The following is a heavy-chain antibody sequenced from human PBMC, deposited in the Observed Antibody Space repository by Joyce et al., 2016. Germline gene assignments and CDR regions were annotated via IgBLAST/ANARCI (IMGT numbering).Heavy chain of an antibody. Sequence: QVQLQESGPGLVKPSETLSLTCSVSGDSVSSDYFWTWVRQPPGKGLEWIGYIYYSGRTNYNPAPKSRVTISLDTSSNLCSLRLSSVTAANTAVYYCATHDGYTYGNLDFWGQGILVTVSS. V-gene: IGHV4-61*01. D-gene: IGHD5-18*01. CDR1: GDSVSSDYF. CDR2: IYYSGRT. CDR3: ATHDGYTYGNLDF. J-gene: IGHJ4*02.